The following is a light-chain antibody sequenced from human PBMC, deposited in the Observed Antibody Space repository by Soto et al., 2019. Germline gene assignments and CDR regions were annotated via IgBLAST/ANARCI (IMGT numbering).Light chain of an antibody. CDR3: QQNYYTPQT. J-gene: IGKJ1*01. CDR1: QDISNY. CDR2: DAS. V-gene: IGKV1-39*01. Sequence: DIQMPQYTSSLSASVGDRVTITCQASQDISNYLNWYQQKPGKAPNLLIYDASRLQSGVPSRFSGSGSGTDFTLTIGSLKPEDFATYYCQQNYYTPQTFGQGTKVDIK.